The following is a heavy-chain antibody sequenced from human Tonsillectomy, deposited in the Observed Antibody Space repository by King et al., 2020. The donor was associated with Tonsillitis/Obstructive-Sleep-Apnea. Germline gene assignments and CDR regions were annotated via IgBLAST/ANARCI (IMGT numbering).Heavy chain of an antibody. V-gene: IGHV4-59*01. CDR1: AGSISSYY. Sequence: VQLQESGPGLVKPSETLSLTCTVSAGSISSYYWSWLRQPPGKGLELIGYIYYSGSTNYNPSLKSRVAISVDTSKNQFSLKLSSVTAADTAVYYCARLNDARYFDLWGRGTLVTVSS. CDR2: IYYSGST. J-gene: IGHJ2*01. D-gene: IGHD1-1*01. CDR3: ARLNDARYFDL.